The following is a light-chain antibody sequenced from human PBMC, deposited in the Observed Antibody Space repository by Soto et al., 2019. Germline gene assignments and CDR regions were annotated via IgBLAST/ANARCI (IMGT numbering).Light chain of an antibody. CDR3: HQYNNWPPTWT. J-gene: IGKJ1*01. V-gene: IGKV3-20*01. CDR2: DAS. CDR1: QSVSSTY. Sequence: EIVLTQSPGTLSLSPGERATLSCRASQSVSSTYLAWYQQKPGQAPRLLIYDASSRATGIPDKFIGSGSGSDFSLTISRLEPEDSAVYYCHQYNNWPPTWTFGQGTKVDIK.